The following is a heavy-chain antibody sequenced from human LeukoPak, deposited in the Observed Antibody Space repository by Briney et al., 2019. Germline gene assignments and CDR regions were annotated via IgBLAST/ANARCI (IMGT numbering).Heavy chain of an antibody. Sequence: SETLSLTRTVSGGSISITTSYWGWIRQPPGEGLEWIASIYYSGSTYYNPSLKSRVAISIDTSKNQFSLKLSSVTAADTAVYYCVRRNHYFDYWGQGTLVAVSS. V-gene: IGHV4-39*01. CDR2: IYYSGST. J-gene: IGHJ4*02. CDR3: VRRNHYFDY. CDR1: GGSISITTSY.